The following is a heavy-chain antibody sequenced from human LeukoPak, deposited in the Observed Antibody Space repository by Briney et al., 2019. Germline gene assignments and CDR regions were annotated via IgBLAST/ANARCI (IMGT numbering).Heavy chain of an antibody. CDR3: AREGLWSPFDY. Sequence: ASVKVSCKPPGGTFRSYAISWVPQGLGQGLEWRGGIIPIFGTANYAQKFQGRVTITADKSTSTAYMELSSLRSEDTAVYYCAREGLWSPFDYWGQGTLVTVSS. CDR2: IIPIFGTA. CDR1: GGTFRSYA. J-gene: IGHJ4*02. D-gene: IGHD3-10*01. V-gene: IGHV1-69*06.